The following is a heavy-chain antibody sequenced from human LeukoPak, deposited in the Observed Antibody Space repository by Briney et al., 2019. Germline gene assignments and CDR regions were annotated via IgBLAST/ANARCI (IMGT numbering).Heavy chain of an antibody. CDR3: ARDGDY. Sequence: SETLSLTCTVSGGSVNVGSYYWTWIQQPPGKGLEWIGYIYSSGSTNYNPSLKSRVTISLDTSKNQFSLRLSSVTAADTAVYYCARDGDYWGQGTLVTVSS. J-gene: IGHJ4*02. CDR2: IYSSGST. V-gene: IGHV4-61*01. CDR1: GGSVNVGSYY.